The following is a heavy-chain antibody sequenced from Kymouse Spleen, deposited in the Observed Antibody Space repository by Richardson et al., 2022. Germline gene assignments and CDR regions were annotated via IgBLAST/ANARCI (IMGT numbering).Heavy chain of an antibody. Sequence: EVQLVESGGGLVQPGRSLRLSCAASGFTFDDYAMHWVRQAPGKGLEWVSGISWNSGSIGYADSVKGRFTISRDNAKNSLYLQMNSLRAEDTALYYCAKDIQYSSSSLFDYWGQGTLVTVSS. D-gene: IGHD6-6*01. CDR3: AKDIQYSSSSLFDY. V-gene: IGHV3-9*01. CDR1: GFTFDDYA. CDR2: ISWNSGSI. J-gene: IGHJ4*02.